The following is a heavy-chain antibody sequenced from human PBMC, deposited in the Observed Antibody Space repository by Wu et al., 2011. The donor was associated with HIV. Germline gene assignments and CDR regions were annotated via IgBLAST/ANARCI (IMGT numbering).Heavy chain of an antibody. Sequence: QVQLVQSGAEVEKPGASVKVSCKASGYTFTGSYMHWVRQAPGQGLEWMGWINPNSGGTNYAQKFQGRVTMTRDTSISTAFMELRSLRSDDTAVYYCARGVVVAATRSFDLWGRGTLVTVSS. CDR2: INPNSGGT. J-gene: IGHJ2*01. CDR1: GYTFTGSY. D-gene: IGHD2-15*01. V-gene: IGHV1-2*02. CDR3: ARGVVVAATRSFDL.